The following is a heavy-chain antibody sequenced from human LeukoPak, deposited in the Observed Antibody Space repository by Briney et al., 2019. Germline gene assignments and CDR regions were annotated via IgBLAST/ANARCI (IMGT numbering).Heavy chain of an antibody. Sequence: ASVKVSCKASGYTFSSYGISWVRQAPGQGPEWMGWINTYNGNTNYAQKLRGRVTMTTDTSTSTAYMELRSLRSDDTAVYYCARAFTALRYCSRASCYSDAFDFWGQGTMVTVSS. J-gene: IGHJ3*01. CDR1: GYTFSSYG. V-gene: IGHV1-18*01. D-gene: IGHD2-2*01. CDR2: INTYNGNT. CDR3: ARAFTALRYCSRASCYSDAFDF.